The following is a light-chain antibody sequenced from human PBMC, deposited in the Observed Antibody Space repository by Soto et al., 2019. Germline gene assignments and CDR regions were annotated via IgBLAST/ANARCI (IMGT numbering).Light chain of an antibody. CDR2: AAS. J-gene: IGKJ1*01. CDR3: LQPYTSPRT. Sequence: AIQMTQSPSSLSASVGDRVTITCRASQGIRNDLDWYQEKPGKAPRLLIYAASTLQSGVPSRFSGSGSGTDFTLTINSLQPEDFATYYCLQPYTSPRTFGQGTKVEIK. CDR1: QGIRND. V-gene: IGKV1-6*01.